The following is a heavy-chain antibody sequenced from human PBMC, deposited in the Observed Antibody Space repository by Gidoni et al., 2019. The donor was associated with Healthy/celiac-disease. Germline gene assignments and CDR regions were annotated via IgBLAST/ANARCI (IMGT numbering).Heavy chain of an antibody. CDR2: IRANNGNT. J-gene: IGHJ4*02. V-gene: IGHV1-18*04. D-gene: IGHD6-19*01. CDR3: ARVRVGRAVAGHRLHDY. Sequence: QVQLVQSGAEVKTPGASVKVSCKASGYTFTSYGISWVRQAPGQGLEGMGWIRANNGNTSYAQKLRGRVTMTTDTSTSTAYMELRSLRSDDAAVYYWARVRVGRAVAGHRLHDYWGQGTLVTVSS. CDR1: GYTFTSYG.